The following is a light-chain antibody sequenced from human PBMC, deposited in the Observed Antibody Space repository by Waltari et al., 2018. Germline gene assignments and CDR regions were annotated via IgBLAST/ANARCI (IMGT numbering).Light chain of an antibody. Sequence: QLVLTQSPSASASLGASVKLTCTLSSGHSRNAIAWHQQQPEKGPRYLMKVNSDGSHSKGDKIPDRFSGSSSGAERYLTISSLQSEDEADYYCQTGGHGTWVFGGGTKLTVL. CDR1: SGHSRNA. CDR3: QTGGHGTWV. J-gene: IGLJ3*02. V-gene: IGLV4-69*01. CDR2: VNSDGSH.